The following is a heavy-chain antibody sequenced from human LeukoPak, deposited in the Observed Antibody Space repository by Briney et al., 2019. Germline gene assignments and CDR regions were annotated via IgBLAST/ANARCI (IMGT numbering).Heavy chain of an antibody. Sequence: GGSLRLSCAASGFTFSSYEMNWVRQAPGKGLEWVSYISSSGSTIYYADSVKGRFTISSDNAKNSLYLQMNSLRAEDTAVYYCSRGSPYYGMDVWGQGTTVTVSS. V-gene: IGHV3-48*03. CDR3: SRGSPYYGMDV. CDR2: ISSSGSTI. J-gene: IGHJ6*02. D-gene: IGHD1-26*01. CDR1: GFTFSSYE.